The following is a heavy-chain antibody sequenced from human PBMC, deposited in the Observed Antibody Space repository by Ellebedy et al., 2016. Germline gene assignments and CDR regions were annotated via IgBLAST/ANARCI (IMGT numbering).Heavy chain of an antibody. D-gene: IGHD5-18*01. Sequence: SETLSLXCTVSGGSISSSSYYWSWIRQPPGKGLEWIGEINHSGSTNYNPSLKSRVTISVDTSKNQFSLKLSSVTAADTAVYYCARGGRAKFSGYSYGYPSYYYGMDVWGQGTTVTVSS. CDR2: INHSGST. V-gene: IGHV4-39*07. J-gene: IGHJ6*02. CDR3: ARGGRAKFSGYSYGYPSYYYGMDV. CDR1: GGSISSSSYY.